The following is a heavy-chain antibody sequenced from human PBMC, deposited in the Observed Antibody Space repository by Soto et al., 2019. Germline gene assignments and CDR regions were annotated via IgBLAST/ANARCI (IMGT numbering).Heavy chain of an antibody. Sequence: QITLKESGPTLVKPTQTLTLTCTFSGFSLSSSGVGVGWIRQPPGGALEWLALIYWDDDERYNPSLKNRLTITKDTSKNQVVLRMTNMDPVDTGTYYCAQHSLDWFDPWGQGTLVTVSS. V-gene: IGHV2-5*02. CDR2: IYWDDDE. D-gene: IGHD3-16*01. CDR1: GFSLSSSGVG. J-gene: IGHJ5*02. CDR3: AQHSLDWFDP.